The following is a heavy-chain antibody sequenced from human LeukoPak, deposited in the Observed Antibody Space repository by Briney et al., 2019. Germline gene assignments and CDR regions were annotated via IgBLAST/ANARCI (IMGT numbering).Heavy chain of an antibody. CDR3: ARDHVGEDSGAFDI. CDR1: GFTFSSYE. D-gene: IGHD3-10*01. V-gene: IGHV3-48*03. Sequence: GGSLRLSCAASGFTFSSYEMNWVRQAPGKGLEWVSYISSSGSTIYNADSVKGLFTISRDNAKNSLYLQMNSLRAEDTAVYYCARDHVGEDSGAFDIWGQGTMVTVSS. CDR2: ISSSGSTI. J-gene: IGHJ3*02.